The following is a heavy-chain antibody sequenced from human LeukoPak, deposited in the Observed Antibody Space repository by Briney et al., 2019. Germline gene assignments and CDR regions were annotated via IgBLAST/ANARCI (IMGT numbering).Heavy chain of an antibody. Sequence: GGSLRLSCAASGFTFSSYAMSWVRQAPGKGQEWVSAISGSGGSTYYADSVKGRFTISRDNSKNTLYLQMNSLRAEDTAVYYCVNDYGDDQDAFDIWGQGTMVTVSS. CDR3: VNDYGDDQDAFDI. V-gene: IGHV3-23*01. CDR1: GFTFSSYA. CDR2: ISGSGGST. J-gene: IGHJ3*02. D-gene: IGHD4-17*01.